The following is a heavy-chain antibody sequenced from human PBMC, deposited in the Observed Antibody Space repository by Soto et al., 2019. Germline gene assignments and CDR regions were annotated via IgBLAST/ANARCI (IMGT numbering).Heavy chain of an antibody. D-gene: IGHD2-8*02. CDR1: GFSLSDNG. V-gene: IGHV3-23*01. CDR3: ASRPGPSPHYFDY. J-gene: IGHJ4*02. Sequence: EVQMLESGGGLVQPGGSLRLSCVVSGFSLSDNGVTWVRQAPGKGLEWVSSITGGGESTYSADSVKGRFTISRDISKNTLHLQMNSLRAEDTAVYYCASRPGPSPHYFDYWGQGTLVTVSS. CDR2: ITGGGEST.